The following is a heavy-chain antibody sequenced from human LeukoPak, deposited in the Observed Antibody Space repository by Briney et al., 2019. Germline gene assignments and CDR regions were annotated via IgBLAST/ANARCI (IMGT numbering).Heavy chain of an antibody. V-gene: IGHV4-39*07. CDR3: ARAPTWFDT. Sequence: SKTLSLTCTVSVGSISRSSDYWGWIRQSPGKGLEWIGTTYRRGATYYNPSLKSRIIISLDTSKNQFSLKLSSVTAADSAIYYCARAPTWFDTWGQGTLVTVSS. J-gene: IGHJ5*02. CDR2: TYRRGAT. CDR1: VGSISRSSDY.